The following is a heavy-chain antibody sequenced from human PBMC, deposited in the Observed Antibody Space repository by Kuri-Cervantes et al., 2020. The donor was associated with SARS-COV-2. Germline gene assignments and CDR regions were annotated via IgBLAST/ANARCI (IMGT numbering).Heavy chain of an antibody. J-gene: IGHJ4*02. V-gene: IGHV4-39*01. Sequence: GSLRLSCTVSGASISSSNYYWGWIRQPPGKGLEWIGSISYSGTTSHNPSLKSRVTISPDTSKNQFSLRLTSVTAADSAVYYCARHLGGYGDRGFDFWGQGTLVTVSS. CDR3: ARHLGGYGDRGFDF. D-gene: IGHD4-17*01. CDR1: GASISSSNYY. CDR2: ISYSGTT.